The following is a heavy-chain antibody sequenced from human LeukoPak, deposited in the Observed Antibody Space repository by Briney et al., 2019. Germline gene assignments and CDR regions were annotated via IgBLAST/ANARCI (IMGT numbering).Heavy chain of an antibody. CDR1: GFTFSNAW. J-gene: IGHJ4*02. V-gene: IGHV3-15*01. D-gene: IGHD3-3*01. Sequence: PGGSLRLSCAASGFTFSNAWMSWVRQAPGKGLEWVGRIKSKTDGGTTDYAAPVKGRFTISRDDSKNTLYLQMNSLKTEDTAVYYCTTGRSKGAFWSGPGYWGQGTLVTVSS. CDR3: TTGRSKGAFWSGPGY. CDR2: IKSKTDGGTT.